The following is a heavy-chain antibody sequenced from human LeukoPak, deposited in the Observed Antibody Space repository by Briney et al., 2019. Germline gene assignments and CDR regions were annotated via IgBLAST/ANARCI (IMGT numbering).Heavy chain of an antibody. V-gene: IGHV3-13*01. CDR2: VSAGHHA. CDR3: VREARGYHYTYFDY. J-gene: IGHJ4*02. D-gene: IGHD5-18*01. Sequence: GGSLRLSCTASGYTLGGHDMHWVRQTTGDGLEWVAAVSAGHHAFYAGSVKGRFTVSREDAKNSLYLQMNSLRAGDTAVYYCVREARGYHYTYFDYWGQGSLVTVSS. CDR1: GYTLGGHD.